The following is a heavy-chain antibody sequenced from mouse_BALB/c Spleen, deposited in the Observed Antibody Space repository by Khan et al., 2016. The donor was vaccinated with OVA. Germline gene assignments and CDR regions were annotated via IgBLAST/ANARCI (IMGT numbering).Heavy chain of an antibody. Sequence: EVELVESGGGLVQPGGSRKLSCTASGFTFSSYGMHWVRQAPEKGLEWVAYISGDSSTIYYAATVKGRFTISRDNPKNTLFLQMTSLMSEDTARYYCATSYFDGYYFDYWGPGTTLTVSS. J-gene: IGHJ2*01. CDR3: ATSYFDGYYFDY. CDR1: GFTFSSYG. D-gene: IGHD1-1*01. CDR2: ISGDSSTI. V-gene: IGHV5-17*02.